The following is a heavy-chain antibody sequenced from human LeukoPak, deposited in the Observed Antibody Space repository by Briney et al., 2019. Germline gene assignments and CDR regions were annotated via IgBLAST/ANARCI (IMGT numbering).Heavy chain of an antibody. Sequence: SETLSLTCTVSGGSISSYYWSWIRQPAGKGLEWIGRIYTSGSTNYNPSLKSRVTMSVDTSKNQFSLKLSSVTAADTAVYYCARVSAESYGSGSYRWFDSWGQGTLVTVSS. D-gene: IGHD3-10*01. V-gene: IGHV4-4*07. J-gene: IGHJ5*01. CDR3: ARVSAESYGSGSYRWFDS. CDR1: GGSISSYY. CDR2: IYTSGST.